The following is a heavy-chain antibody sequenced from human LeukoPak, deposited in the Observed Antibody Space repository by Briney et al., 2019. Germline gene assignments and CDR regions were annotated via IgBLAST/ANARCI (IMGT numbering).Heavy chain of an antibody. CDR2: IIPIFGTA. V-gene: IGHV1-69*05. Sequence: GASVKVSCKASGGTFSSYAISWVRQALGQGLEWMGGIIPIFGTANYAQKFQGRVTITTDESTSTAYMELSSLRSEDTAVYYCARDRVQQQLVFTYWGQGTLVTVSS. CDR3: ARDRVQQQLVFTY. J-gene: IGHJ4*02. D-gene: IGHD6-13*01. CDR1: GGTFSSYA.